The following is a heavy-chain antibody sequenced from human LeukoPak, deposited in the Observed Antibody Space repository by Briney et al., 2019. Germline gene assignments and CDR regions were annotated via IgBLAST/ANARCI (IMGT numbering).Heavy chain of an antibody. V-gene: IGHV3-23*01. CDR2: ISVSGNT. Sequence: PGGSLRLSCAASGFTLSSYAMSWVRQGPGKGLEWVSAISVSGNTYHADSVKGRFTISRDNAKNSLYLQMNSLRAEDTAVYYCACRWLQLSAFDIWGQGTMVTVSS. CDR3: ACRWLQLSAFDI. CDR1: GFTLSSYA. J-gene: IGHJ3*02. D-gene: IGHD5-24*01.